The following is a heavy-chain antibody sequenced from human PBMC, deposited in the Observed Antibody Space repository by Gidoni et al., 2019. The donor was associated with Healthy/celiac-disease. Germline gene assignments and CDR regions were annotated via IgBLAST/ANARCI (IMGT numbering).Heavy chain of an antibody. CDR1: GVTCSSDG. V-gene: IGHV3-33*01. Sequence: GVVQPGRSLRLSCAASGVTCSSDGMHWVRQAPGKGLEWGAVIWYDGSNRYYADSVKGRFTISRNNSKNTLYLQMISLRAEDTAVYYCAGDAFPRELLWVGESNFDYWGQGTLVTVSS. D-gene: IGHD3-10*01. CDR3: AGDAFPRELLWVGESNFDY. J-gene: IGHJ4*02. CDR2: IWYDGSNR.